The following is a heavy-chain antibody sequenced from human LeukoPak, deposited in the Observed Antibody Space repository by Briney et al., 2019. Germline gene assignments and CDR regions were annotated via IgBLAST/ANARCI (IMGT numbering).Heavy chain of an antibody. CDR3: ARDNERWLQFDAFDI. D-gene: IGHD5-24*01. CDR2: ISAYNGNT. J-gene: IGHJ3*02. V-gene: IGHV1-18*01. Sequence: ASVKVSCKASGYTFTSYGISRVRQAPGQGLKWMGWISAYNGNTNYAQKLQGRVTMTTDTSTSTAYMELRSLRSDDTAVYYCARDNERWLQFDAFDIWGQGTVVTVSS. CDR1: GYTFTSYG.